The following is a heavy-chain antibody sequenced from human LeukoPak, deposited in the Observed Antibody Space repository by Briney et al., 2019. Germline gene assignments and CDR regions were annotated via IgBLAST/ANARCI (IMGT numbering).Heavy chain of an antibody. CDR2: XYYSGST. CDR3: XRDPDPHDLGVXGXXFDI. V-gene: IGHV4-39*07. D-gene: IGHD3-10*01. CDR1: GGSISSSSYY. J-gene: IGHJ3*02. Sequence: NPSETLSLTCTVSGGSISSSSYYWGWIRQPPGKGLEWIGXXYYSGSTYYNPSLKSRVTISVDTSKNQFSLKLSSVTAADTAVYYXXRDPDPHDLGVXGXXFDIWGQGTMVTVSS.